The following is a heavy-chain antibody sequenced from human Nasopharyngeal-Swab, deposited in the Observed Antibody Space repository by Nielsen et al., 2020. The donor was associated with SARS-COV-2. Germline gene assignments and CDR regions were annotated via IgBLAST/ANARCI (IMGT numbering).Heavy chain of an antibody. D-gene: IGHD6-13*01. Sequence: GESLKISCAASGFTFVKYAMTWVRQAPGKGLEWVGRIKSKTDGGTTDYAAPVKGRFTISRDDSKNTLYLQMNSLKTEDTAVYYCTTAIAPAFDIWGQGTMVTVSS. J-gene: IGHJ3*02. V-gene: IGHV3-15*01. CDR2: IKSKTDGGTT. CDR1: GFTFVKYA. CDR3: TTAIAPAFDI.